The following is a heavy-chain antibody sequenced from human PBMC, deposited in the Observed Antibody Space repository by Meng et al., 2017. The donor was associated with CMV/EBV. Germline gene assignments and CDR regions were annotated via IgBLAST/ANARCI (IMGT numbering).Heavy chain of an antibody. Sequence: VQLHDSGPGLVQPSETLSPTCTVSGGSISSYYWSWSRQPAGKGLEWIGRIYTSGSTTYNPSLKSRVTMSVDTSKNQFSLKLSSVTAADTAVYYCARAAVDLSKDYFDYWGQGTLVTVSS. J-gene: IGHJ4*02. D-gene: IGHD2-15*01. V-gene: IGHV4-4*07. CDR2: IYTSGST. CDR3: ARAAVDLSKDYFDY. CDR1: GGSISSYY.